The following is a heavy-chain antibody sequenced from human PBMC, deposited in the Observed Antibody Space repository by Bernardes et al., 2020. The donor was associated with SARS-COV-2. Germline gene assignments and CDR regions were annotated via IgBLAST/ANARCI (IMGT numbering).Heavy chain of an antibody. CDR1: GYSFSSYA. CDR3: ARARDYGDFGGILRGYYFDY. D-gene: IGHD4-17*01. V-gene: IGHV3-23*01. CDR2: ISGSAGST. J-gene: IGHJ4*02. Sequence: GGSLRLSCAASGYSFSSYAMTWVRQAPGKGLEWVSAISGSAGSTYYADSLKGRFTISRDHSKNTLYLQMNSLRAEDTAVYYCARARDYGDFGGILRGYYFDYWGQGTLVTVSS.